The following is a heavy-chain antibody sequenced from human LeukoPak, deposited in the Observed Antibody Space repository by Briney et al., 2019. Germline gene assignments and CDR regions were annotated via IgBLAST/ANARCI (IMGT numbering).Heavy chain of an antibody. CDR1: GGSISSYY. CDR3: ARGYYYYGMDV. CDR2: IYYSGST. J-gene: IGHJ6*02. Sequence: SETLSLTCTVSGGSISSYYWSWIRQPPGKGLEWIGYIYYSGSTNYNPSLKSRVTISVDTSKNQFSLKLSSVTAADTAVYYCARGYYYYGMDVWGQGATVTVSS. V-gene: IGHV4-59*01.